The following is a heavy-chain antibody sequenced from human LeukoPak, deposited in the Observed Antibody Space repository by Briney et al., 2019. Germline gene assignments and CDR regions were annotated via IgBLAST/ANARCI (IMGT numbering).Heavy chain of an antibody. CDR1: GFTFSSYG. V-gene: IGHV3-23*01. D-gene: IGHD5-12*01. Sequence: GGSLRLSCAASGFTFSSYGMTWVRQAPGKGLEWVSAISGSGGSTYYADSVKGRFTISRDNSKNTLYLQMNSLRAEDTAVYYCAKDLIRGYSGYDPFDYWGQGTLVTVSS. CDR3: AKDLIRGYSGYDPFDY. J-gene: IGHJ4*02. CDR2: ISGSGGST.